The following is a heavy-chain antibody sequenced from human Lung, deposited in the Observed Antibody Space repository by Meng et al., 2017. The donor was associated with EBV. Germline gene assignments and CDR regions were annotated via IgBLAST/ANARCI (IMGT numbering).Heavy chain of an antibody. D-gene: IGHD5-24*01. CDR1: GFTFSDYY. Sequence: LVESGGGLVKSGGSLVFSFGSSGFTFSDYYMTWIRQAPGKGLEWLSYISSRGGYTDSADSVKGRFTISRDNAKNSVYLQMNSLRPDDTAVYYCARAHGLNDYWGLGTLVTVSS. CDR3: ARAHGLNDY. CDR2: ISSRGGYT. J-gene: IGHJ4*02. V-gene: IGHV3-11*05.